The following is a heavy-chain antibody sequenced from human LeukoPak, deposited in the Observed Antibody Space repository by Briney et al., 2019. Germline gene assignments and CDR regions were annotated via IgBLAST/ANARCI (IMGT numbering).Heavy chain of an antibody. D-gene: IGHD3-10*01. J-gene: IGHJ5*01. CDR1: GGSISNYY. CDR2: IYSSGTT. V-gene: IGHV4-4*07. CDR3: ARWYDSGTRNPWFDS. Sequence: SETLSLTCNVSGGSISNYYWTWIRQPAGKGLEWIGRIYSSGTTTYNPSLKSRVAMSVDTSRNQFSLKMNFVTAADTAVYYCARWYDSGTRNPWFDSWGQGALVTVSS.